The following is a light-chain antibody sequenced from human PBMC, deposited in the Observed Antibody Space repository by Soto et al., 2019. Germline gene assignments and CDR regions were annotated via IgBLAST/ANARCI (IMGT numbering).Light chain of an antibody. V-gene: IGLV2-14*01. CDR2: DVS. Sequence: QSVLTQPASVSGSPGQSITISCTGTSSDVGGYNYVSWYQQYPGKAPKLMIYDVSNRPSGVSNRFSGSKSGNTASLTISGLQAEDEADYYCSSYRSSSSPYVFGTGTKLTVL. CDR3: SSYRSSSSPYV. CDR1: SSDVGGYNY. J-gene: IGLJ1*01.